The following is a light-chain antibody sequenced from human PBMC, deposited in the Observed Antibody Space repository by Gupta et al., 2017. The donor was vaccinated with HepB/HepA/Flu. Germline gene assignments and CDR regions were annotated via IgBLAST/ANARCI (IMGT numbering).Light chain of an antibody. V-gene: IGKV1-39*01. CDR1: ESISLF. CDR2: AAS. J-gene: IGKJ3*01. CDR3: QQRDNSLFT. Sequence: DIQMTQSPSSLSASVGDRVTITCRASESISLFLNWYQQKSGKAPKLLIYAASTVESGVPSRFSGSGSGTDFTLTISSLQPEDFATYYCQQRDNSLFTFGHGTKVEVK.